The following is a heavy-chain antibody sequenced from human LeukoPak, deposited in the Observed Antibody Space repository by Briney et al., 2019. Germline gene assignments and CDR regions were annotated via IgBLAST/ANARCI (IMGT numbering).Heavy chain of an antibody. CDR3: SGRRLSGYDVSRNY. J-gene: IGHJ4*02. CDR2: IYYSGST. V-gene: IGHV4-59*08. Sequence: SETLTRCRAHSGGSIFSCHKSWFRQPPGKGLEWIGYIYYSGSTNYNPSLKSRVTISVDTSKNQFSLKLSSLTAADTAVYYCSGRRLSGYDVSRNYSSQGTLVTVSS. CDR1: GGSIFSCH. D-gene: IGHD5-12*01.